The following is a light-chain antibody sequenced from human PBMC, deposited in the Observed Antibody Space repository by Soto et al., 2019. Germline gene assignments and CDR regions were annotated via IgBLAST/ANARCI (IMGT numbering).Light chain of an antibody. CDR1: QSVSSY. CDR3: QQFSNWPRT. J-gene: IGKJ1*01. V-gene: IGKV3-11*01. CDR2: DAS. Sequence: EIVLTQSPATLSLSPGERATLSCRASQSVSSYLAWYQQKPGQAPRLLISDASNRATGIPARFSGSGSGTDFTLTVSSLEPEDFAVYYCQQFSNWPRTFGQGTKVEIK.